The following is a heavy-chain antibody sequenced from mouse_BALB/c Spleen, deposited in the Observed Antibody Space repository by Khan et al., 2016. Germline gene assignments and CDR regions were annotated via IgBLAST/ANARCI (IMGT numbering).Heavy chain of an antibody. CDR3: ARYRGDWYFDV. J-gene: IGHJ1*01. V-gene: IGHV3-8*02. CDR2: ISYSGGA. Sequence: EVQLQESGPSLVKPSQTLSLTCSVTGDSITSGYWNWIRKFPGNKLDNMGYISYSGGAYYNPSLKSRISITRDTSKNQYYLQLNSVTTEDTATYYCARYRGDWYFDVWGAGTTVTVSS. CDR1: GDSITSGY.